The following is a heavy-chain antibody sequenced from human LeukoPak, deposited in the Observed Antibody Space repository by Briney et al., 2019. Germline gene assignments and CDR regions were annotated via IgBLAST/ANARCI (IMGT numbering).Heavy chain of an antibody. CDR1: GYSISSGYY. D-gene: IGHD3-3*01. V-gene: IGHV4-38-2*02. J-gene: IGHJ4*02. Sequence: SETLSLTCTVSGYSISSGYYWGWIRQPPGKGLEWIGSIYHSGSTYYNPSLKSRVTISVDTSKNQFSLMLSSVTAADTAVYYCARDNFNYDFWSGYYTPPFDYWGQGTLVTVSS. CDR2: IYHSGST. CDR3: ARDNFNYDFWSGYYTPPFDY.